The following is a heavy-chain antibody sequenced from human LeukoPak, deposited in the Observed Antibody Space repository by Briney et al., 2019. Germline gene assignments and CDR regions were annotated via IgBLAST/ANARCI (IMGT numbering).Heavy chain of an antibody. J-gene: IGHJ4*02. CDR3: ARAKSGPFDY. D-gene: IGHD2-15*01. V-gene: IGHV3-30*14. CDR2: ISFDGINK. Sequence: GGSLRLSCAASGFTFSNYAIHWVRQAPGKGLEWVAVISFDGINKYYAESVKGRFTISRDNSENTLYLQMNSLRPEDTAVYFCARAKSGPFDYWGQGTLVTVSS. CDR1: GFTFSNYA.